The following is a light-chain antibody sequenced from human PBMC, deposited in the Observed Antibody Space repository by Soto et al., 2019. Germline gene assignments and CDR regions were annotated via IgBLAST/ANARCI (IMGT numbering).Light chain of an antibody. CDR2: SAS. V-gene: IGKV1-16*02. J-gene: IGKJ1*01. CDR3: QHYNSYSEA. Sequence: DIQMAQSPSSLSASVGDRVTSTCRASQGISNYLAWFQQKPGKAPKSLIFSASSLQFGVPSKFSGSGSGTEVNLTISSLQPDDFATDYCQHYNSYSEAVGQGTKVDIK. CDR1: QGISNY.